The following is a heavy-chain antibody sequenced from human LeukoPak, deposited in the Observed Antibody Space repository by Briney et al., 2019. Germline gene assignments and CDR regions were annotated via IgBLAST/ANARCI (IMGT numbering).Heavy chain of an antibody. Sequence: PSETLSLTCAVYGGSFSGYYWSWIRQPPGKGLEWIGEINHSGSTNYNPSLKSRVTISVDTSKNQFSLKLSSVTAADTAVYFCARHGWHAWYFDLWGRGTLVTVSS. V-gene: IGHV4-34*01. J-gene: IGHJ2*01. CDR1: GGSFSGYY. CDR3: ARHGWHAWYFDL. D-gene: IGHD6-19*01. CDR2: INHSGST.